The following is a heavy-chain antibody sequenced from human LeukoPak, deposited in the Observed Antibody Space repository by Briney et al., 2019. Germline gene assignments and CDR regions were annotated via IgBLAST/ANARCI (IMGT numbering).Heavy chain of an antibody. CDR3: ARGERDFDY. CDR2: TRSKVYGGTT. Sequence: GGSLRLSCTFSGLSFSDSAVTWVRQAPGKGLEWIGCTRSKVYGGTTEYAASVKGRITISRDESKSIAYLQTDSLTTEDTAVYFCARGERDFDYWGQGTLVTVSS. CDR1: GLSFSDSA. V-gene: IGHV3-49*04. D-gene: IGHD3-16*01. J-gene: IGHJ4*02.